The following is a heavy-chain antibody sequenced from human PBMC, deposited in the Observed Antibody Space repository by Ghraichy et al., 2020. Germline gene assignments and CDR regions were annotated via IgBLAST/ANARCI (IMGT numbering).Heavy chain of an antibody. CDR1: GYNFAKYW. V-gene: IGHV1-46*01. CDR2: IKPSDDET. D-gene: IGHD3-10*01. Sequence: ASVKVSCKASGYNFAKYWMHWVRQAPGQGLEWLGIIKPSDDETTYADKFQGRVTMTRDTSTNTVYMELSSLRSEDTAIYYCAREDGSFDYWGQGTLVTVSS. J-gene: IGHJ4*02. CDR3: AREDGSFDY.